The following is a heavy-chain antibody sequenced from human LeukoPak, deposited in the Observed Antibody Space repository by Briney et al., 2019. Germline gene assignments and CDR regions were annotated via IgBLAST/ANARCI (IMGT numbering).Heavy chain of an antibody. J-gene: IGHJ4*02. CDR3: AKDDTSASDIDY. V-gene: IGHV3-33*06. Sequence: GGSLRLSCAAFGFTFSNYGMHWVRQAPGKGLEWVAVIWFDGSNQYYADSVKGRFTISRDNSKNTLYLQMNSLRAEDTAVYYCAKDDTSASDIDYWGQGTLVTVSS. D-gene: IGHD3-22*01. CDR1: GFTFSNYG. CDR2: IWFDGSNQ.